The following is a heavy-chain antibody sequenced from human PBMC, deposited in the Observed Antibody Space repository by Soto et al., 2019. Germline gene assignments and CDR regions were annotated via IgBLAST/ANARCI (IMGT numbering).Heavy chain of an antibody. Sequence: ASETLSLTCAVSGGSISSSNWWSWVRQPPGKGLEWIGENYHSGRTNYNPSLKSRVTISVDKSKNQFSLKVSSMTAADTAIYYCARDRGDYYDDGSGSNWLDPWGQGTLVTVSS. D-gene: IGHD3-22*01. CDR2: NYHSGRT. V-gene: IGHV4-4*02. J-gene: IGHJ5*02. CDR1: GGSISSSNW. CDR3: ARDRGDYYDDGSGSNWLDP.